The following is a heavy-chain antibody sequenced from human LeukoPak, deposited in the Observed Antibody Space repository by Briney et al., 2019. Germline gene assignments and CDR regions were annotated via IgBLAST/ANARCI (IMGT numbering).Heavy chain of an antibody. J-gene: IGHJ6*03. D-gene: IGHD2-15*01. CDR1: GYTFTGYY. Sequence: ASVKVSCKASGYTFTGYYMHWVRQAPGQGLEWMGWINPNSGGTNYAQKFQGRVTMTRDTSISTAYMELSRLRSDDTAVYYCARDKGCSGGSCYYYYMDVWGKGTTVTVFS. V-gene: IGHV1-2*02. CDR3: ARDKGCSGGSCYYYYMDV. CDR2: INPNSGGT.